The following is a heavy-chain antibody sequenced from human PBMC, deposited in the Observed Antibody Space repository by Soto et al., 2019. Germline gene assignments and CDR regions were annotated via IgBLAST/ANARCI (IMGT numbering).Heavy chain of an antibody. Sequence: SGPTLVNPTQTLTLTCSVSGFSLSTGGMRVGWIRQPPGKALEWLARIDWDDDKFYSTSLKTRLTISKDTSKNPVVLTMTNMDPVDTDTYYCARIRVGATHFDYRGQGILVSVPQ. J-gene: IGHJ4*02. V-gene: IGHV2-70*04. CDR3: ARIRVGATHFDY. CDR2: IDWDDDK. D-gene: IGHD1-26*01. CDR1: GFSLSTGGMR.